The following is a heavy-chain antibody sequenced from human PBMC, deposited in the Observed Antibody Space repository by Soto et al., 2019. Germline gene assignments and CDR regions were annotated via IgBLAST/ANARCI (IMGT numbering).Heavy chain of an antibody. CDR1: GGSISSGGYS. J-gene: IGHJ5*02. V-gene: IGHV4-30-2*01. CDR2: IYHSGST. D-gene: IGHD2-2*01. Sequence: SETLSLTCAVSGGSISSGGYSWSWIRQPPGKGLEWIGYIYHSGSTYYNPSLKSLVTISVDRSKNQFSLKLSSVTAADTAVYYCARAGIVVVPAAINWFDPWGQGTLVTVSS. CDR3: ARAGIVVVPAAINWFDP.